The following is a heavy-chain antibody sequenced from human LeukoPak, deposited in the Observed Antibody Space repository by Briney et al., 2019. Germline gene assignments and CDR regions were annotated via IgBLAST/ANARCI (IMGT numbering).Heavy chain of an antibody. J-gene: IGHJ4*02. D-gene: IGHD2-15*01. V-gene: IGHV3-74*01. Sequence: GGSLRLSCAAPGFTFNYWMHWIRQAPGKGLVWVSRINSDGSSTSYADSVKGRFTISRDNAKNTLYLQMNSLRVDDTAVYYCARGRYCSSGTCYFDYWGQGTLVTVSS. CDR2: INSDGSST. CDR3: ARGRYCSSGTCYFDY. CDR1: GFTFNYW.